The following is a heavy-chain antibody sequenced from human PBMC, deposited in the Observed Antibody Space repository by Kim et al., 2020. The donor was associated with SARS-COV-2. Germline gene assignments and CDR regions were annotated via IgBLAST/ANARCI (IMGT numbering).Heavy chain of an antibody. J-gene: IGHJ5*02. D-gene: IGHD2-2*01. Sequence: SGPTLVNPTQTLTLTCTFSGFSLSTSGMCVSWIRQPPGKALEWLARIDWDDDKYYSTSLKTRLTISKDTSKNQVVLTMTNMDPVDTATYYCARTEYCSSTSFNWFDPWGQGTLVTVSS. CDR1: GFSLSTSGMC. CDR3: ARTEYCSSTSFNWFDP. V-gene: IGHV2-70*11. CDR2: IDWDDDK.